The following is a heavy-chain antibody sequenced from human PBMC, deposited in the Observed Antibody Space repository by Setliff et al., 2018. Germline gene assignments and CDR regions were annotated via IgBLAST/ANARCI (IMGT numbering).Heavy chain of an antibody. CDR1: GGSISSGSDY. V-gene: IGHV4-61*09. J-gene: IGHJ6*03. D-gene: IGHD6-19*01. Sequence: TLSLTCSVSGGSISSGSDYWTWIRQPAGKGLEWIGHIYTSGSTKYNPSLKSRVTISVDTSKNQFSLKLSSVTAADTAVYYCARAISGWYSAHYYYMDVWGKGTTVTVSS. CDR3: ARAISGWYSAHYYYMDV. CDR2: IYTSGST.